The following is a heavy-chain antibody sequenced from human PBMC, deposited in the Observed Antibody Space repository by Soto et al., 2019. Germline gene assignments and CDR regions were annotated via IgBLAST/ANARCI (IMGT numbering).Heavy chain of an antibody. J-gene: IGHJ4*02. V-gene: IGHV2-70*01. Sequence: SGPTLVNPTQTLTLTCTFSGFSLSTSGMCVSWIRQPPGKALEWLALIDWDDDKYYSTSLKTRLTISKDTSKNQVVLTMTNMDPVDTATYYCARSYDSSGYYLGKYYFDYWGQGTLVTV. CDR2: IDWDDDK. CDR3: ARSYDSSGYYLGKYYFDY. D-gene: IGHD3-22*01. CDR1: GFSLSTSGMC.